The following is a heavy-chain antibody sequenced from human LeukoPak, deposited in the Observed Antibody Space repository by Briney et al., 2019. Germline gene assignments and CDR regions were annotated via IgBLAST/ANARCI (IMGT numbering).Heavy chain of an antibody. CDR1: GGTFSSYA. D-gene: IGHD1-26*01. V-gene: IGHV1-69*10. CDR3: ARDNSVGDTAWWFDP. J-gene: IGHJ5*02. Sequence: GASVKVSCKASGGTFSSYAISWVRQAPGQGLEWMGGIIPILGTANYAQKFQGRVTITADKSTSTAYMELSSLRSEDTAVYYCARDNSVGDTAWWFDPWGQGTLVTVSS. CDR2: IIPILGTA.